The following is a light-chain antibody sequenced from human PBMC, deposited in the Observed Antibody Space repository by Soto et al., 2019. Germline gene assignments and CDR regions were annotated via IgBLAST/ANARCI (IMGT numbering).Light chain of an antibody. CDR1: SGHSSYA. CDR3: QTWDTGWV. Sequence: QSVLTQSPSASASLGASVNLTGTLSSGHSSYAIAWLQQQPEKGPRYLMTLNSDGTHYQGDGIPDRFSGFSSGAERYLTISSLQSEDEADYYGQTWDTGWVFGGGTKLTVL. J-gene: IGLJ3*02. CDR2: LNSDGTH. V-gene: IGLV4-69*01.